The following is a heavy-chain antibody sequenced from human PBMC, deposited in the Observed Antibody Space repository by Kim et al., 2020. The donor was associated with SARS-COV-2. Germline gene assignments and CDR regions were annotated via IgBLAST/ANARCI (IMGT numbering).Heavy chain of an antibody. V-gene: IGHV3-9*01. CDR3: AKGRATISYYFDY. CDR1: GFTFDDYA. Sequence: GGSLRLSCAASGFTFDDYAMHWVRQAPGKGLEWVSGISWNSGSIGYADSVKGRFTISRDNAKNSLYLQMNSLRAEDTALYYCAKGRATISYYFDYWGQGALFTVSS. D-gene: IGHD1-26*01. J-gene: IGHJ4*02. CDR2: ISWNSGSI.